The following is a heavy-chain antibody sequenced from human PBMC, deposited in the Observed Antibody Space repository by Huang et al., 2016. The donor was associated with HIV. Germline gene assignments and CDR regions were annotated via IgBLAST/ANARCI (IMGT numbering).Heavy chain of an antibody. J-gene: IGHJ3*02. Sequence: QVQLVQSGAEVKKPGASVKVSCKTSGYTFTSYYMHWGRQDPGQVLEWMGLINPRSDSNTYTQIFQGRVSMSRDTSTSTVYMELSSLRSEDTAVYYCARPQIHHSRAFDIWGQGTMVTVSS. CDR3: ARPQIHHSRAFDI. D-gene: IGHD2-15*01. V-gene: IGHV1-46*01. CDR2: INPRSDSN. CDR1: GYTFTSYY.